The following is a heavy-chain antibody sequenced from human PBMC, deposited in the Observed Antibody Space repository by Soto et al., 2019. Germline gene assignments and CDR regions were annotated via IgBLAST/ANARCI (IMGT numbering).Heavy chain of an antibody. CDR1: GYTFTSYY. J-gene: IGHJ4*02. CDR2: INPSGGST. CDR3: ARDRHWYYYDSSGYYPSPPRDYYYFDY. V-gene: IGHV1-46*01. D-gene: IGHD3-22*01. Sequence: ASVKVSCKASGYTFTSYYMHWVRQAPGQGLEWTGIINPSGGSTSYAQKFQDRVTMTRDTSTSTVYMELSSLRSEDTAVYYCARDRHWYYYDSSGYYPSPPRDYYYFDYWGQGTLVTSPQ.